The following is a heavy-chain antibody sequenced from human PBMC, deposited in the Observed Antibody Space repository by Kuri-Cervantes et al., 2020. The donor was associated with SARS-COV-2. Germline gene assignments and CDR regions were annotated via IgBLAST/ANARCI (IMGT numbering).Heavy chain of an antibody. CDR1: GGSISSYY. J-gene: IGHJ4*02. V-gene: IGHV4-38-2*02. D-gene: IGHD3-10*01. CDR2: IYHSGST. CDR3: ARDQYGSGGMGNY. Sequence: SETLSLTCTVSGGSISSYYWGWIRQPPGKGLEWIGSIYHSGSTYYNPSLKSRVTISVDTSKNQFSLKLSSVTAADTAVYYCARDQYGSGGMGNYWGQGTLVTVSS.